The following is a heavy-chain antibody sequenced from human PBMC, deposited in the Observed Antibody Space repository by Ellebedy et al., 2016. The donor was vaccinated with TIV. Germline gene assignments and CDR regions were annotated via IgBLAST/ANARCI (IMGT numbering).Heavy chain of an antibody. D-gene: IGHD5-12*01. J-gene: IGHJ3*02. CDR2: INWNGGST. V-gene: IGHV3-20*04. CDR1: GFTFDDYG. CDR3: AKGEGANSGYDYEGAFDI. Sequence: GESLKISXAASGFTFDDYGMSWVRQAPGKGLEWVSGINWNGGSTGYADSVKGRFTISRDNAKNSLYLQMNSLRAEDTAVYYCAKGEGANSGYDYEGAFDIWGQGTMVTVSS.